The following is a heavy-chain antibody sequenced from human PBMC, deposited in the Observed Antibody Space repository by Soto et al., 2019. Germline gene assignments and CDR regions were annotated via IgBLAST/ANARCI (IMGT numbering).Heavy chain of an antibody. Sequence: GASVKVSCKASGYTFTGYYMHWVRQAPGQGLEWMGWINPNSGGTNYAQKFQGWVTMTRDTSISTAYMELSRLRSDDTAVYYCARSPYDILTGYPGLRRSYGMDVWGQGTTVTVSS. D-gene: IGHD3-9*01. J-gene: IGHJ6*02. CDR1: GYTFTGYY. CDR3: ARSPYDILTGYPGLRRSYGMDV. CDR2: INPNSGGT. V-gene: IGHV1-2*04.